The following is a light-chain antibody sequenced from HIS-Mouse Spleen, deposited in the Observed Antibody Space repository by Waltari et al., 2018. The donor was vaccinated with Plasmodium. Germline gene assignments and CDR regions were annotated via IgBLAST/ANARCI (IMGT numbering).Light chain of an antibody. CDR3: QQRSNWPPYT. Sequence: EIVLTQSPATLSLSPGERATLSCRASQSVSSYLAWYQQKPGQAPRLLIYDASNRATGIPARFSGSGSGTDVTLTSSSLEPEDFAVYYWQQRSNWPPYTFCQGTKLEIK. J-gene: IGKJ2*01. CDR1: QSVSSY. CDR2: DAS. V-gene: IGKV3-11*01.